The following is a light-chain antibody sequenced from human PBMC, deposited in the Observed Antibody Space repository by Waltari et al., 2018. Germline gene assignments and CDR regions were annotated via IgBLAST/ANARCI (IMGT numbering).Light chain of an antibody. V-gene: IGKV1-12*01. CDR1: QDINKW. J-gene: IGKJ5*01. CDR2: AAS. CDR3: QQANSFLPGT. Sequence: DIQMTQSPSSVSASVGDRVTITCRASQDINKWLAWFQQKPGKAPKLIIYAASTLQGGVSSRFSGSGSGTDFTLTITSLQPEDFATYYCQQANSFLPGTFGQGTRLEI.